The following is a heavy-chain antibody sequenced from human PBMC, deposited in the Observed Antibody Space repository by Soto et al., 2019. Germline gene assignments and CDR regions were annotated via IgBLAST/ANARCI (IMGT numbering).Heavy chain of an antibody. CDR3: ARDNNSGMSHYYYGMDV. J-gene: IGHJ6*02. V-gene: IGHV4-31*03. D-gene: IGHD3-10*01. Sequence: SETLSLTCTVSGGSISSGGYYWSWIRQHPGKGLEWIGYIYYSGSTYYNPSLKSRVTISVDTSTTQFSLKLSSVTAADTAGYYCARDNNSGMSHYYYGMDVWGQGTTVTVSS. CDR2: IYYSGST. CDR1: GGSISSGGYY.